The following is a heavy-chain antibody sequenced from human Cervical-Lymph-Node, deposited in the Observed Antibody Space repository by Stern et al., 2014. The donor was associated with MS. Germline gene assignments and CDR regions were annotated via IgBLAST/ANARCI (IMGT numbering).Heavy chain of an antibody. Sequence: EVQLVESGGGLVQPGGSLKLSCAASGFAFGGYSMNWVRPAPGTGLDWVSHSSSSVRTIYIADSVKGRFTVSRDNSNNSLFLQINSLRDEDTAVYYCARVVFGLDVWGPGTTVIVSS. V-gene: IGHV3-48*02. J-gene: IGHJ6*02. CDR3: ARVVFGLDV. CDR2: SSSSVRTI. CDR1: GFAFGGYS. D-gene: IGHD2-8*02.